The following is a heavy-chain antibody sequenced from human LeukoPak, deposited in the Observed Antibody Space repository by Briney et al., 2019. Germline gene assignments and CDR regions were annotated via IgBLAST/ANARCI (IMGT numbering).Heavy chain of an antibody. CDR3: AKDGRGIAVAGHDAFDI. CDR2: ISGSGGST. CDR1: GFTFTSAA. V-gene: IGHV3-23*01. D-gene: IGHD6-19*01. Sequence: GGSLRLSCAAYGFTFTSAAMSWVRQAPGKGLEWVSAISGSGGSTYYADSVKGRFTISRDNSKNTLYLQMNSLRAEDTAVYYCAKDGRGIAVAGHDAFDIWGQGTMVTVSS. J-gene: IGHJ3*02.